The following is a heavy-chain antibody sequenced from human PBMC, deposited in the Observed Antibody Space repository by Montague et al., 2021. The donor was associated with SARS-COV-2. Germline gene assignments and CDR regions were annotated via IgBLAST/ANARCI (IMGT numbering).Heavy chain of an antibody. CDR2: IYYSGST. V-gene: IGHV4-61*01. Sequence: SETLSLTCTVYGDSGISGSCHWNWNQQSQRQGREWIGYIYYSGSTSYNPSLKSRVTISLDTSKNQFSLNLTSVTAADTALYFCAGELEIHDFLSGYYIGDWGQGTLVTVSS. CDR3: AGELEIHDFLSGYYIGD. J-gene: IGHJ4*02. D-gene: IGHD3-3*01. CDR1: GDSGISGSCH.